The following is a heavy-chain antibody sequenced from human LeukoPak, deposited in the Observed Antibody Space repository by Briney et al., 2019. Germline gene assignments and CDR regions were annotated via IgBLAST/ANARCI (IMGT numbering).Heavy chain of an antibody. D-gene: IGHD6-13*01. CDR1: GFTFSSYA. J-gene: IGHJ1*01. CDR3: AKGYSSSWHLSEYFQH. CDR2: ISGSGGST. V-gene: IGHV3-23*01. Sequence: GGSLRLSCAASGFTFSSYAMSWVRQAPGKGLEWVSAISGSGGSTYYADSVKGRFTISRDNSKNTLYLQMNSLRAEDTAVYYCAKGYSSSWHLSEYFQHWGQGTLVTVSS.